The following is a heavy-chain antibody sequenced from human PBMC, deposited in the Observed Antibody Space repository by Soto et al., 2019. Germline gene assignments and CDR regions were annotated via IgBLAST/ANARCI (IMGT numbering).Heavy chain of an antibody. Sequence: QLQLQESGSGLVKPSQTLSLTCAVSGGSISSGGYSWSWIRQPPGKGLECIGYIYHSGSSYFNPSLKSRVTISVDTSKHQLPLKLTSVTAADTAVYYCARVPGPWGQGTLVTVAS. CDR1: GGSISSGGYS. V-gene: IGHV4-30-2*01. CDR2: IYHSGSS. J-gene: IGHJ5*02. CDR3: ARVPGP.